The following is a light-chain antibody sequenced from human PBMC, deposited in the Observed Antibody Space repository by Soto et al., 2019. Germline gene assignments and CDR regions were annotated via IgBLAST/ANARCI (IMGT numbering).Light chain of an antibody. Sequence: QSVLTQSPAASETPGQRVTISCSGSSSNIGSNYVYWYQQLPGTAPKLLIYRNNQRPSGVPDRFSGSKSGTSASLAISGLRSEDEAEYYCAAWDDSLSGGVFGTGTKLTVL. J-gene: IGLJ1*01. CDR3: AAWDDSLSGGV. CDR2: RNN. CDR1: SSNIGSNY. V-gene: IGLV1-47*01.